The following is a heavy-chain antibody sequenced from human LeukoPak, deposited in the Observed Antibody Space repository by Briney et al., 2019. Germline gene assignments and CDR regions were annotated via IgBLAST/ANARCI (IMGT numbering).Heavy chain of an antibody. CDR1: GFTFSSYW. CDR3: ASGLQDFQH. V-gene: IGHV3-30-3*01. J-gene: IGHJ1*01. CDR2: ISYDGSNK. Sequence: GGSLRLSCAASGFTFSSYWMSWVRQAPGKGLEWVAVISYDGSNKYYADSVKGRFTISRDNSKNTLYLQMNSLRAEDTAVYYCASGLQDFQHWGQGTLVTVSS.